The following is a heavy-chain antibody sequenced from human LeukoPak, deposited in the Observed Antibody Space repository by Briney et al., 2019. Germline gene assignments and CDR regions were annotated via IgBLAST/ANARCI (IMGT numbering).Heavy chain of an antibody. D-gene: IGHD1-26*01. V-gene: IGHV3-7*01. Sequence: GGSLRLSCAASGFAFSRHWMSWVRQAPGKGLEWVANMKEDGSQIYYVGSVKGRFSISRDNANNLVYLQMNSLRVEDTAVYYCARDPEGGACDYWGQGTLVTVSS. CDR3: ARDPEGGACDY. CDR2: MKEDGSQI. CDR1: GFAFSRHW. J-gene: IGHJ4*02.